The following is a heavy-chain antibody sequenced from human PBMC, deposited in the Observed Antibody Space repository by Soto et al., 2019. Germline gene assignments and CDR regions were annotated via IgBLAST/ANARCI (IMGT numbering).Heavy chain of an antibody. J-gene: IGHJ6*03. CDR2: ISSSSSTI. CDR3: ARATMVRFMDV. Sequence: GGSLRLSCAASGFTFSSYSMNWVRQAPGKGLEWVSYISSSSSTIYYADSVKGRFTISRDNAKNSLYLQMNSLRAEDTAVYYCARATMVRFMDVWGKGTTVTVSS. V-gene: IGHV3-48*01. CDR1: GFTFSSYS. D-gene: IGHD3-10*01.